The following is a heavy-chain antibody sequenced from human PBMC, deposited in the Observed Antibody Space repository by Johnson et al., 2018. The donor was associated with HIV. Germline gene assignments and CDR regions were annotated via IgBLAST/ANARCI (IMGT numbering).Heavy chain of an antibody. CDR2: ISSDGDNA. CDR3: ARDWGTRGWDDAFDI. CDR1: GFIFSNYG. J-gene: IGHJ3*02. D-gene: IGHD3-16*01. V-gene: IGHV3-30*03. Sequence: QVQLVETGGGVVQPGRSLRLSCVASGFIFSNYGMQWVRQAPGKGLEWVALISSDGDNAYYADSVVKGRFIISRDNSKNTLYLQMNSLRTDDTAVYYCARDWGTRGWDDAFDIWGQGTMVTVSS.